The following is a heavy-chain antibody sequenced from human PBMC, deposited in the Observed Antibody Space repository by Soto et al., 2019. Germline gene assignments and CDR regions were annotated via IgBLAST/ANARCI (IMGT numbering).Heavy chain of an antibody. V-gene: IGHV3-23*01. J-gene: IGHJ4*02. CDR2: ISGSGGST. Sequence: GGSLRLSCAASGFTFSSYAMSWVRQAPGKGLEWVSAISGSGGSTYYADSVKGRFTISRDNSKNTLYLQMNSLRAEDTAVYYCAGPAQDTAMVSTAFDYWGQGTLVTVSS. CDR1: GFTFSSYA. CDR3: AGPAQDTAMVSTAFDY. D-gene: IGHD5-18*01.